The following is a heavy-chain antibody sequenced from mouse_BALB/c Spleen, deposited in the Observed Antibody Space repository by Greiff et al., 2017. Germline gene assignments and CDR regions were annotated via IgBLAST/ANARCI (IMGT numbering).Heavy chain of an antibody. CDR2: INPSNGRT. V-gene: IGHV1S81*02. J-gene: IGHJ4*01. D-gene: IGHD2-4*01. Sequence: QVQLQQPGAELVKPGASVKLSCKASGYTFTSYWMHWVKQRPGQGLEWIGEINPSNGRTNYNEKFKSKATLTVDKSSSTAYMQLSSLTSEDSAVYYCARGYYDYDAGAMDYWGQGTSVTVSS. CDR1: GYTFTSYW. CDR3: ARGYYDYDAGAMDY.